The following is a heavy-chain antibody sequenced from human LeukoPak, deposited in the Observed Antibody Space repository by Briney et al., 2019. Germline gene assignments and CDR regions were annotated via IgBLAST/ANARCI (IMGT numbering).Heavy chain of an antibody. D-gene: IGHD3-22*01. CDR1: GFTFSDYY. CDR3: ASAQTYDYYDSSGYAFDI. CDR2: ISSSGSTI. V-gene: IGHV3-11*04. Sequence: GGSLRLSCAASGFTFSDYYMSWIRQAPGKGLEWVSYISSSGSTIYYADSVKGRFTISRDNAKNSLYLQMNSLRAGDTAVYYCASAQTYDYYDSSGYAFDIWGQGTMVTVSS. J-gene: IGHJ3*02.